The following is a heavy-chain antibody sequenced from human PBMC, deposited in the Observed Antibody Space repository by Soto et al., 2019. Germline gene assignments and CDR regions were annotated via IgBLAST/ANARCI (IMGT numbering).Heavy chain of an antibody. J-gene: IGHJ3*02. CDR1: GYTFTGHY. CDR3: ATSSQGTTNDDAFDI. V-gene: IGHV1-2*04. Sequence: ASVKVSCKASGYTFTGHYMHWMRQAPGQGLEWMGRINPNSGGTDYAQKFQGWVTMTRDTSISTAYMEVSRLRSDDTGVYYCATSSQGTTNDDAFDIWGQGTMVTVSS. CDR2: INPNSGGT. D-gene: IGHD2-2*01.